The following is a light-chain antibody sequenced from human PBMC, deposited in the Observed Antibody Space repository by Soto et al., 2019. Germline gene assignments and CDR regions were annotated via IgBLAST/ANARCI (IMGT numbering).Light chain of an antibody. Sequence: NFMLTQPHSVSESPGKTVTISCTRSSGNIGSNYVQWYQQRPGSAPTTLIYEDDQRPSGVPDRFSGSIDRSSNSASLTTSGLKTEDEADYYCQSYDSSTPVVFGGGTKLTVL. CDR3: QSYDSSTPVV. J-gene: IGLJ2*01. CDR1: SGNIGSNY. V-gene: IGLV6-57*04. CDR2: EDD.